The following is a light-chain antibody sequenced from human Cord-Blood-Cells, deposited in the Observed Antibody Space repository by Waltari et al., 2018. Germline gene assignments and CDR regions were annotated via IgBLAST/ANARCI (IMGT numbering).Light chain of an antibody. CDR2: DVS. V-gene: IGLV2-14*03. CDR1: SRDVGGYTY. CDR3: SSYTSSSTPYV. Sequence: QSALTQPASVSGSPGQSITISCTGTSRDVGGYTYVSWYQQHPGKAPKLMIYDVSNRPSGFSNRFSGSKSGNTASLTISGLQAEDEADYYCSSYTSSSTPYVFGTGTKVTVL. J-gene: IGLJ1*01.